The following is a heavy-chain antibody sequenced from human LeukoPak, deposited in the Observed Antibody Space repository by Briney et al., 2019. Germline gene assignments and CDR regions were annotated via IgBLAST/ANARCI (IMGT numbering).Heavy chain of an antibody. Sequence: GGPLRLPCAPSGFPFSSYWMHGPPDAPERAGVCVSRIKSDGSTNYADSVKGRFTISRDNAKNTLSLQMNSLRAEDTGVYYCARAPSEIGGYYPEYFRHWGQGTLVTVSS. V-gene: IGHV3-74*01. D-gene: IGHD3-22*01. J-gene: IGHJ1*01. CDR2: IKSDGST. CDR3: ARAPSEIGGYYPEYFRH. CDR1: GFPFSSYW.